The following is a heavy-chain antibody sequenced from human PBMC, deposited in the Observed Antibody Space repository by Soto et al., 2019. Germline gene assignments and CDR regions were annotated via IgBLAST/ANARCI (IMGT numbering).Heavy chain of an antibody. CDR3: TRAPPIAAAPVGMDV. J-gene: IGHJ6*02. Sequence: GGSLRLSCTASGFTFGGYAMSWFRQAPGKGLEWVGFIRSKAYGGTTEYAASVKGRNTISRDDSKSIAYLQMNSLKTEDTGVYYCTRAPPIAAAPVGMDVWGQGTTVTVSS. D-gene: IGHD6-13*01. V-gene: IGHV3-49*03. CDR1: GFTFGGYA. CDR2: IRSKAYGGTT.